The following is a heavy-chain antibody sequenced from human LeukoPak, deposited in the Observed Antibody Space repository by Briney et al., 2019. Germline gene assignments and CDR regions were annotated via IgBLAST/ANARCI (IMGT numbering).Heavy chain of an antibody. V-gene: IGHV1-18*01. CDR1: GGTFSSYA. CDR2: INAYNGKT. J-gene: IGHJ4*02. Sequence: ASVKVSCKASGGTFSSYAISWVRQAPGQGLEWMGWINAYNGKTNYPQKFQDRVTMTTDTSTSTAYLELRNLRSDNTAVYYCARDSHDYCDYWGQGTLVTVSS. CDR3: ARDSHDYCDY.